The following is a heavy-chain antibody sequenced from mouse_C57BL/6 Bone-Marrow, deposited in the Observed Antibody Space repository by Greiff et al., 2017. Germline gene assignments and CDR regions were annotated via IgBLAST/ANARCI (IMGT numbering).Heavy chain of an antibody. CDR3: ASGPLLTGTPYYSMAY. Sequence: EVPLQQSGPLLVKPGASEKMSCKASAYTFTDYYMNWVKQSHGKSLESIGVINPYNGGTSYNQKFKGKATLTVDKSSSTAYIELNSLTSEYSAVYYCASGPLLTGTPYYSMAYWGPGTSATASS. CDR1: AYTFTDYY. CDR2: INPYNGGT. D-gene: IGHD4-1*01. V-gene: IGHV1-19*01. J-gene: IGHJ4*01.